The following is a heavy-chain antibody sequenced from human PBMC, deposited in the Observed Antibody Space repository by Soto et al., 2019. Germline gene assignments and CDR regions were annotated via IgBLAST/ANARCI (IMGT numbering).Heavy chain of an antibody. J-gene: IGHJ4*02. Sequence: EVQLLESGGGLVQPGGSLRLSCAASGFTFSNYAMTWVRQAPGKGLEWVSVITGSGGGTYFVDSVKGGFTISRDNSKNTVYLQMNSLRAEDTAVYYCAKRPLTAAGFDYWGQGTLVTVSS. V-gene: IGHV3-23*01. CDR1: GFTFSNYA. D-gene: IGHD6-13*01. CDR3: AKRPLTAAGFDY. CDR2: ITGSGGGT.